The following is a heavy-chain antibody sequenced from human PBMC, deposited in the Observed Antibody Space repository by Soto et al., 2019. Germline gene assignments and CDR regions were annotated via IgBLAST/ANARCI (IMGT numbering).Heavy chain of an antibody. Sequence: ASVKVSCKASGYTFTSYAMHWVRQAPGQRLEWMGWINAGNGNTKYSQKFQGRITITRDTSASTAYMELSSLRSEDTAVYYCAADLGSSGSRRYYFDYWGQGTLVTVSS. D-gene: IGHD3-22*01. CDR1: GYTFTSYA. V-gene: IGHV1-3*01. CDR3: AADLGSSGSRRYYFDY. CDR2: INAGNGNT. J-gene: IGHJ4*02.